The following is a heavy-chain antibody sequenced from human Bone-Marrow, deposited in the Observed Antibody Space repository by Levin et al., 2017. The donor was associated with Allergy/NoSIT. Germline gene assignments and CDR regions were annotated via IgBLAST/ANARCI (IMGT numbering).Heavy chain of an antibody. CDR2: ISSSSSTI. Sequence: GESLKISCAASGFTFSSYSMNWVRQAPGKGLEWVSYISSSSSTIYYADSVKGRFTISRDNAKNSLYLQMNSLRAEDTAVYYCARDPPPYSSSSGRLPDYYGMDVWGQGTTVTVSS. J-gene: IGHJ6*02. CDR3: ARDPPPYSSSSGRLPDYYGMDV. CDR1: GFTFSSYS. D-gene: IGHD6-6*01. V-gene: IGHV3-48*01.